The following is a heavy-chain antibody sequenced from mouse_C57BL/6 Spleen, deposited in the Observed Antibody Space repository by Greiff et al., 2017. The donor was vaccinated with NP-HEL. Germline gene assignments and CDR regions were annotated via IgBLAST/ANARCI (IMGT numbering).Heavy chain of an antibody. V-gene: IGHV1-15*01. CDR1: GYTFTDYE. CDR3: TRWERRWYFDV. Sequence: VKLMESGAELVRPGASVTLSCKASGYTFTDYEMHWVKQTPVHGLEWIGAIDPETGGTAYNQKFKGKAILTADKSSSTAYMELRSLTSEDSAVYYCTRWERRWYFDVWGTGTTVTVSS. CDR2: IDPETGGT. J-gene: IGHJ1*03. D-gene: IGHD2-12*01.